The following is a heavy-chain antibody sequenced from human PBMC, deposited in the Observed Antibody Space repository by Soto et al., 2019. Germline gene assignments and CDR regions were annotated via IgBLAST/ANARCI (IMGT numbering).Heavy chain of an antibody. J-gene: IGHJ6*02. V-gene: IGHV3-48*02. CDR2: ISSSSSTI. CDR1: GFTFSSYS. Sequence: EVQLVESGGGLVQPGGSLRLSCAASGFTFSSYSMNWVRQAPGKGLEWVSYISSSSSTIYYADSVKGRFTTSRDNAKNSLYLQMNGLRDEDTAVYYCARDRVVVVVAATLYYYYGMDVWGQGTTVTVSS. CDR3: ARDRVVVVVAATLYYYYGMDV. D-gene: IGHD2-15*01.